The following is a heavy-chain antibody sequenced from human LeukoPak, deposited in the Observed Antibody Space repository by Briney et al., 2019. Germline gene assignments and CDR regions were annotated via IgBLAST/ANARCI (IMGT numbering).Heavy chain of an antibody. CDR3: ARELFRVVDY. J-gene: IGHJ4*02. D-gene: IGHD2-21*01. CDR2: IKQDGSDT. CDR1: GFIFSSYN. Sequence: GGSLRLSCAASGFIFSSYNMNWVRQAPGKGLEWVANIKQDGSDTYYVDSVKGRFTISRDNAKNSLYLQMNSLRAEDTAVYYCARELFRVVDYWGQGTLVTVSS. V-gene: IGHV3-7*03.